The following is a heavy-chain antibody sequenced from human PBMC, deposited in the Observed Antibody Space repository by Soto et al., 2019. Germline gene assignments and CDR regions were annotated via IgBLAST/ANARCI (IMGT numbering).Heavy chain of an antibody. D-gene: IGHD2-21*02. CDR3: ARDSGLGGHSDY. CDR2: ISAYTGNT. V-gene: IGHV1-18*01. CDR1: GYAFSSYG. Sequence: QVQLVQSGAEVKKPGASVKVSCKASGYAFSSYGISWVRQAPGQGLEWMGWISAYTGNTNYAQKVQDRVSMTTETSTTTAYMELRSLRSDDTAVYYYARDSGLGGHSDYWGQGTLVTVSS. J-gene: IGHJ4*02.